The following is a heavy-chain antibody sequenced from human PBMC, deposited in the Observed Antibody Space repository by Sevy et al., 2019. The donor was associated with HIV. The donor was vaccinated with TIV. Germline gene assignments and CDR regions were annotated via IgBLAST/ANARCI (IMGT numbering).Heavy chain of an antibody. Sequence: SETLSLTCTVSGGSISSSSQFWAWIRQSPGKGLEWIGNVYNSGTTEYNPYLKSRITISVDTSKNKFSLKLPSVTAADTAVYYCARQLSYYDSLTGSQRGYWLDTWGHGNLVTVSS. CDR2: VYNSGTT. V-gene: IGHV4-39*01. J-gene: IGHJ5*01. D-gene: IGHD3-9*01. CDR3: ARQLSYYDSLTGSQRGYWLDT. CDR1: GGSISSSSQF.